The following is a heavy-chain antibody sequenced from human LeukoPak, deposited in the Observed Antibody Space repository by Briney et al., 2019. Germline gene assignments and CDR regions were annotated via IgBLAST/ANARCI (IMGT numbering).Heavy chain of an antibody. D-gene: IGHD6-19*01. CDR2: ISAYNGNT. CDR3: ARGVSSGWTDWFDP. Sequence: ASVKVSCKASGYTFTSYGISWVRQAPGPGLEWVGWISAYNGNTNYAQKLQGRVTMTTDTPTSTAYMELRSLRSDDTAVYYCARGVSSGWTDWFDPWGQGTLVTVSS. J-gene: IGHJ5*02. V-gene: IGHV1-18*04. CDR1: GYTFTSYG.